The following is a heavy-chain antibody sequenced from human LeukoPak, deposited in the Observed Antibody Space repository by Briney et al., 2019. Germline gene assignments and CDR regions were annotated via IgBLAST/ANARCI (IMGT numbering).Heavy chain of an antibody. CDR1: GGTFSSYT. J-gene: IGHJ4*02. D-gene: IGHD6-19*01. CDR3: TRGRAAGD. V-gene: IGHV1-69*02. CDR2: IIPILGIA. Sequence: SVKVSCKASGGTFSSYTISWVRQAPGQGLEWMGRIIPILGIANYAQKFQGRVTITADKSTSTAYMELTSLTSEDTAIYYCTRGRAAGDWGQGTLVTVSS.